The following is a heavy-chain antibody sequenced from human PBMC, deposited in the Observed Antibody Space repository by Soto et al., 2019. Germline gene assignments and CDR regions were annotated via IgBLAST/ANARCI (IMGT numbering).Heavy chain of an antibody. D-gene: IGHD5-18*01. Sequence: PRGVLRLSCAASGFTFSTYAMSWARQAPGKGLEWVSGISGTASSTYYADSVKGRFTISRGNSKNTLYLQMNSLRSDDTTVSYCARVGGRTAVRYFDYWGQGTLVTVSS. V-gene: IGHV3-23*01. J-gene: IGHJ4*02. CDR3: ARVGGRTAVRYFDY. CDR2: ISGTASST. CDR1: GFTFSTYA.